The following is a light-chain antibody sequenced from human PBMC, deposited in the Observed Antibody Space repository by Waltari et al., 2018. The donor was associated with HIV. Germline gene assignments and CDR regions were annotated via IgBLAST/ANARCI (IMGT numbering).Light chain of an antibody. CDR3: SSYTSTSTGV. J-gene: IGLJ1*01. CDR2: EVS. CDR1: SSDVGGYNY. V-gene: IGLV2-14*01. Sequence: QSALTQPASVSGSPGQSITIPCTGTSSDVGGYNYVSWYQQHPGKAPKCMIYEVSNRPSGVSKRFSGSKSGNTASLTISGLQAEDEADYYCSSYTSTSTGVFGTGTKVTVL.